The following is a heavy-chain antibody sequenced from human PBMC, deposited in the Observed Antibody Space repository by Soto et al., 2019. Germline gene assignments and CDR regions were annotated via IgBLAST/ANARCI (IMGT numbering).Heavy chain of an antibody. CDR2: ISGSGGST. CDR1: GFTFSSYA. J-gene: IGHJ4*02. CDR3: GKGEPGLPACRHDY. Sequence: EVQLLESGGGLVQPGGSLRLSCAASGFTFSSYAMSWVRQAPGKGLEWVSAISGSGGSTYYADSVKGRCTISRDKSKNMRHLQRNSRRAEDTAVYYCGKGEPGLPACRHDYWGQGTLVTVSS. D-gene: IGHD1-26*01. V-gene: IGHV3-23*01.